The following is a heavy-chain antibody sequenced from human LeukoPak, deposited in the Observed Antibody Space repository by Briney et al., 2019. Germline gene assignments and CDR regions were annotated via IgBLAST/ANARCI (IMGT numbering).Heavy chain of an antibody. CDR1: GFTFSSYS. Sequence: GRSLRLPCAASGFTFSSYSMNWVRQAPGKGLEWVSSISSSSSYIYYADSVKGRFTISRDNAKNTLYLQMNSLRAEDTAVYYCATTGQWLALTPFDYWGQGTLVTVSS. V-gene: IGHV3-21*01. J-gene: IGHJ4*02. CDR2: ISSSSSYI. CDR3: ATTGQWLALTPFDY. D-gene: IGHD6-19*01.